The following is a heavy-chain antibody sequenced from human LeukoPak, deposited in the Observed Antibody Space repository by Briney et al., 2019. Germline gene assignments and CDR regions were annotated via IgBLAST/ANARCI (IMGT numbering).Heavy chain of an antibody. CDR2: ISTSGSTI. CDR3: ARDRNYYDSSGYFDY. J-gene: IGHJ4*02. CDR1: GFTFSNYA. Sequence: GALRLSCAASGFTFSNYAMTWIRQAPGKGLEWVSYISTSGSTIYYADSLKGRFAISRDNAKNSLYLQMNSLRAEDTTVYYCARDRNYYDSSGYFDYWGQGTLVTVSS. D-gene: IGHD3-22*01. V-gene: IGHV3-11*01.